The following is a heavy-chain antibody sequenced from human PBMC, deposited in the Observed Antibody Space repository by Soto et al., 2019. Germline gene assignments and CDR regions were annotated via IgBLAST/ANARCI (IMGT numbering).Heavy chain of an antibody. J-gene: IGHJ5*02. D-gene: IGHD6-6*01. Sequence: AETLSLTCTISGVSISSYYWTWIRQPPGKGLEWIGNIYYTGTTNYSPSLKSRVTKSIDTSKNQFPLQLTSVSAADTAMYYCPTRPSSVGWFDPWGQGTLVTVSS. CDR3: PTRPSSVGWFDP. V-gene: IGHV4-59*01. CDR1: GVSISSYY. CDR2: IYYTGTT.